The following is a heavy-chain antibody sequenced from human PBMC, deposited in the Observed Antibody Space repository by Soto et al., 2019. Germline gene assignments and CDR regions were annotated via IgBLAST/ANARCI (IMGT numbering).Heavy chain of an antibody. J-gene: IGHJ5*02. CDR3: ARHGRYSSGWKTFNWFDP. Sequence: SETLSLTCTVSGGSISSGDYNWSWIRQPPGKGLEWIGYIYYTGSTYYNPSLESRVTISVDTSKKQFSLTLSSVTAADTAAYYCARHGRYSSGWKTFNWFDPWGQGTLVTVSS. CDR2: IYYTGST. D-gene: IGHD6-19*01. V-gene: IGHV4-30-4*01. CDR1: GGSISSGDYN.